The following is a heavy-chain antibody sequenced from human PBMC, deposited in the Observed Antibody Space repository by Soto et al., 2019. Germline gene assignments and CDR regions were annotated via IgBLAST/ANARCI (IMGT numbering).Heavy chain of an antibody. Sequence: GSLRLSCAASGFTFSSYAMSWVRQAPGKGLEWVSVISASGGSTDYADSVKGRFTISRDNSKNTLYLQMNSLRAEDTAVYYCAKFRDDSSGYSVDPWGQGTLVTVSS. D-gene: IGHD3-22*01. CDR1: GFTFSSYA. CDR3: AKFRDDSSGYSVDP. V-gene: IGHV3-23*01. CDR2: ISASGGST. J-gene: IGHJ5*02.